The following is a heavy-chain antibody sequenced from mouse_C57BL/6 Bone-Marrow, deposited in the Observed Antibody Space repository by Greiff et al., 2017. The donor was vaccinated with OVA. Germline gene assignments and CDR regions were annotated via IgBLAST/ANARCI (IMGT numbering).Heavy chain of an antibody. CDR2: IDPSDSYT. CDR1: GYTFTSYW. V-gene: IGHV1-50*01. CDR3: AREGGYDYDRAWFAY. D-gene: IGHD2-4*01. J-gene: IGHJ3*01. Sequence: QVQLQQSGAELVKPGASVKLSCKASGYTFTSYWMQWVNQRPGQGLEWIGEIDPSDSYTNYNQKFKGKATLSVDTASSTAYLQLSSLTSEDSAVYYCAREGGYDYDRAWFAYWGPGTLVTVSA.